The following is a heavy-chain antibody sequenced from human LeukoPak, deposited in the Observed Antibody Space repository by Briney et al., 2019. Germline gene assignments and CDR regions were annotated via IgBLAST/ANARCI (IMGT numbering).Heavy chain of an antibody. CDR1: GHTFTSYG. CDR3: ARDADYPNWFDP. CDR2: ISAYNGNT. V-gene: IGHV1-18*01. J-gene: IGHJ5*02. D-gene: IGHD4-17*01. Sequence: ASVKVSCKASGHTFTSYGISWVRQAPGQGLEWMGWISAYNGNTNYAQKLQGRVTMTTDTSTSTAYMELRSLGSDDTAVYYCARDADYPNWFDPWGQGTLVTVSS.